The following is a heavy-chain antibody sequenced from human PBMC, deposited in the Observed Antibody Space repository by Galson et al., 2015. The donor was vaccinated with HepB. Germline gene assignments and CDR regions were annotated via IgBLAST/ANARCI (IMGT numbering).Heavy chain of an antibody. CDR3: AKDDFWSAYGGGMDV. Sequence: SLRLSCAASGFTFSDYAMSWVRQAPGKGLEWVSAVSDSDDTTYYAKSVKGRFTISRDKSKSTLYLQMSSLRAEDTAVYYCAKDDFWSAYGGGMDVWGQGTTVTVSS. D-gene: IGHD3-3*01. CDR1: GFTFSDYA. V-gene: IGHV3-23*01. CDR2: VSDSDDTT. J-gene: IGHJ6*02.